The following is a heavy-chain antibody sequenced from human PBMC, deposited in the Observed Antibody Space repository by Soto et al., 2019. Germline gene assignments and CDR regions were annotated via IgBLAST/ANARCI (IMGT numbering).Heavy chain of an antibody. CDR3: ARVHMGSSHFDY. CDR1: GGSITSYY. Sequence: SETLSLTCTVSGGSITSYYWGWIRQPPGKGLDWIGYVYYSGSSNYNPSLKSRVTISVDTSKNQFSLKLSSVTAANTAVYYCARVHMGSSHFDYWGQGTLVTVSS. CDR2: VYYSGSS. V-gene: IGHV4-59*01. D-gene: IGHD3-10*01. J-gene: IGHJ4*02.